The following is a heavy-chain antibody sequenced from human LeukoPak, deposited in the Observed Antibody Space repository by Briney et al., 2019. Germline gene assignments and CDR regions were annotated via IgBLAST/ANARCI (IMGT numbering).Heavy chain of an antibody. J-gene: IGHJ4*02. Sequence: ASVTVSCKASGGTFSSYAISWVRQAPGQGLEWMGRIIPIFGTANYAQKFQGRVTITTDESTSTAYMELSSLRSEDTAVYYCARARTRSSTSCYAFDYWGQGTLVTVSS. CDR3: ARARTRSSTSCYAFDY. V-gene: IGHV1-69*05. D-gene: IGHD2-2*01. CDR1: GGTFSSYA. CDR2: IIPIFGTA.